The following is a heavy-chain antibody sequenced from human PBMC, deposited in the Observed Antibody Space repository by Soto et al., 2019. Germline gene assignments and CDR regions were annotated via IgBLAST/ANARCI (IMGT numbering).Heavy chain of an antibody. CDR3: ASHRQWSRRKYDLHF. Sequence: QVHLVEPGGALVKPGGSLRLSCAASGFNFSDFYISWIRLAPDKVLEWFSFISATGETIYYAESVKGRFTITRDNAQKSLVLQMNRLIDADTALYYCASHRQWSRRKYDLHFWGQGNIVTVS. D-gene: IGHD2-8*01. J-gene: IGHJ4*02. V-gene: IGHV3-11*04. CDR1: GFNFSDFY. CDR2: ISATGETI.